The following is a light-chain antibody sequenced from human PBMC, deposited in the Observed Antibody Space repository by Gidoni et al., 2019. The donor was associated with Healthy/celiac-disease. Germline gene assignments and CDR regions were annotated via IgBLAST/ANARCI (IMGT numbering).Light chain of an antibody. CDR3: QQYYSSPRT. Sequence: DIVMTPSPDSLAVSLGERATINCKSSQTVLYRSDHRNYLAWYQQKPGQSPKLLIYWASTRASGVPDRFSGSGSGTDCTLTISTLQAEDSAVYFCQQYYSSPRTFGQGTKVEIK. CDR1: QTVLYRSDHRNY. V-gene: IGKV4-1*01. J-gene: IGKJ1*01. CDR2: WAS.